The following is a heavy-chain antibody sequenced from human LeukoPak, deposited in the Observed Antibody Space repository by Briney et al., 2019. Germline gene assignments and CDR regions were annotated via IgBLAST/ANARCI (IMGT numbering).Heavy chain of an antibody. CDR1: GYTFTGYY. CDR2: INPNSGGT. D-gene: IGHD1-7*01. J-gene: IGHJ4*02. CDR3: ARGNLRELRGFDY. V-gene: IGHV1-2*02. Sequence: ASMKVSFKASGYTFTGYYMHWVRQAPGQGLEWMGWINPNSGGTTYAQSFQGRVTLTRDTSTSTAYMELSSLRSDDTAVYYCARGNLRELRGFDYWGQGTLVTVSS.